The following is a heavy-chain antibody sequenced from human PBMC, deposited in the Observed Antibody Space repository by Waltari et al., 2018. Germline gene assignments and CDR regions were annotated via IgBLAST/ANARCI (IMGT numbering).Heavy chain of an antibody. Sequence: QVQLQESGPGLVKPSQTLSLTCTVSGGSISSGSYYWSWIRQPAGKGLEWIGYIYTSGSTNNNTTLNGDATISVDTTNNQFSMKLSSVTAADTAVYYCARDRYYYDSSGGGYYYYGMDVWGQGTTVTVSS. CDR2: IYTSGST. D-gene: IGHD3-22*01. J-gene: IGHJ6*02. CDR1: GGSISSGSYY. CDR3: ARDRYYYDSSGGGYYYYGMDV. V-gene: IGHV4-61*09.